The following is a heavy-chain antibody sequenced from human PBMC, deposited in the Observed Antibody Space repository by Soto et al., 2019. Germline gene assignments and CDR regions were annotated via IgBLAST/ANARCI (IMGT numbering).Heavy chain of an antibody. CDR2: MNPNSGNT. J-gene: IGHJ6*03. D-gene: IGHD3-16*02. Sequence: QVQLVQSGAEVKKPGASVKVSCKASGYTFTSYDINWVRQATGQGLEWMGWMNPNSGNTGYAQKFQGRVTMTRNTPISTAYIELSSLRSEHTAVYYCASRGGGVIDALFYYRDVWGKGTPVTVSS. V-gene: IGHV1-8*01. CDR3: ASRGGGVIDALFYYRDV. CDR1: GYTFTSYD.